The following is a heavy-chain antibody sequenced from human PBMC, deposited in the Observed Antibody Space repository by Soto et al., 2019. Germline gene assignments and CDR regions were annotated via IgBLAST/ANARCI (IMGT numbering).Heavy chain of an antibody. Sequence: WSLRLSCATSVLTFSNYAMSWVRQAPGGGLEWVSSMSGSSSTTYYADSVRGRFTISRDRSKNTLYLQMSSLRAEDTALYYCAKNQERELPRVIDFWGQGTLVTVSS. CDR1: VLTFSNYA. J-gene: IGHJ4*02. V-gene: IGHV3-23*01. D-gene: IGHD1-7*01. CDR2: MSGSSSTT. CDR3: AKNQERELPRVIDF.